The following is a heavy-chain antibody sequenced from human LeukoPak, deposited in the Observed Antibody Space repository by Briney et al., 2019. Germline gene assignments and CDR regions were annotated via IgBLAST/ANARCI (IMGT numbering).Heavy chain of an antibody. CDR3: ATAPRSVVAATGAFDI. V-gene: IGHV3-33*01. J-gene: IGHJ3*02. Sequence: PGRSLRLSCAASGFTFSSYGMHWVRQAPGKGLEWVAVIWYDGSNKYYADSVKGRFTISRDNSKNTLYLQMNSLRAEDTAVYYCATAPRSVVAATGAFDIWGQGTMVTVSS. D-gene: IGHD2-15*01. CDR2: IWYDGSNK. CDR1: GFTFSSYG.